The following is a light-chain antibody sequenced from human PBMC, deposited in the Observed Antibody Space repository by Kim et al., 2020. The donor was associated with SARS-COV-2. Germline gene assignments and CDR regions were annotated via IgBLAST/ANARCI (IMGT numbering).Light chain of an antibody. J-gene: IGLJ3*02. CDR1: SGSIASNY. CDR2: EDY. Sequence: KTVTISCTRNSGSIASNYVHWYQQRPDSAPTTVIYEDYKRASGVPTRFSGSIDSSSNSASLTISGLRTEDEADYYCQSYDSANQGVFGGGTQLTVL. CDR3: QSYDSANQGV. V-gene: IGLV6-57*03.